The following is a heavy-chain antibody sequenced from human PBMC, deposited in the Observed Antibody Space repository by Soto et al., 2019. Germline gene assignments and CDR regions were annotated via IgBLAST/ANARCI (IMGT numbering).Heavy chain of an antibody. CDR3: ARVSGVTYWFDP. CDR1: GFTFSSHA. CDR2: ISASGGST. D-gene: IGHD3-10*01. J-gene: IGHJ5*02. Sequence: GGSLRLSCAASGFTFSSHAMSWVRQAPGKGLEWVSSISASGGSTYYADSVKGRFTISRDNSKNTLYLQMNSLRAEDTAVYYCARVSGVTYWFDPWGQGTLVTVSS. V-gene: IGHV3-23*01.